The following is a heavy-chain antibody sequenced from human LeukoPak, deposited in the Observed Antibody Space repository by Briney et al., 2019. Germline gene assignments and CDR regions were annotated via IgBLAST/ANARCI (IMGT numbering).Heavy chain of an antibody. Sequence: GGTLRLSCAASGFTFSDYYMSWIRQAPGKGLEWVSYISSSGSTIYYADSVKGRFTISRDNAKNSLYLQMNSLRAEDTAVYYCARRVFATMVRGEDYFDYWGQGTLVTVSS. J-gene: IGHJ4*02. CDR3: ARRVFATMVRGEDYFDY. CDR1: GFTFSDYY. CDR2: ISSSGSTI. D-gene: IGHD3-10*01. V-gene: IGHV3-11*01.